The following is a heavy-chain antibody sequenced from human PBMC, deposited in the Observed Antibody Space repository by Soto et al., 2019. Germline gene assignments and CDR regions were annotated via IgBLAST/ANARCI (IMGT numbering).Heavy chain of an antibody. CDR2: IYYSCST. CDR1: GGSISSGGYY. CDR3: ARDRRSGETYYYGSRKYNYYYRMDV. Sequence: SETLSLTCTVSGGSISSGGYYWSWIRQHPGKGLEWIGYIYYSCSTYYNPSLKSRVTISVDTSKNQFSLKLSSVTAADTAVYYCARDRRSGETYYYGSRKYNYYYRMDVWGQGTTVTVSS. V-gene: IGHV4-31*03. D-gene: IGHD3-10*01. J-gene: IGHJ6*02.